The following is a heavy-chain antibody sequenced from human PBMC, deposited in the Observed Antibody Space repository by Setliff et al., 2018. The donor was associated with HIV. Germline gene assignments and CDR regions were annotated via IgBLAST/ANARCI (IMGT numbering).Heavy chain of an antibody. V-gene: IGHV3-30*01. CDR3: ARGPNRYSGTYSYYYYMDV. D-gene: IGHD1-26*01. CDR1: GFTFSSYA. CDR2: ISYDGSNE. J-gene: IGHJ6*03. Sequence: PGGSLRLSCAASGFTFSSYAMHWVRQAPGKGLEWVAVISYDGSNEYYADSVKGRFTISRDNSKNTLYLQMNSLRAEDTAVYYCARGPNRYSGTYSYYYYMDVWGKGTTVTVSS.